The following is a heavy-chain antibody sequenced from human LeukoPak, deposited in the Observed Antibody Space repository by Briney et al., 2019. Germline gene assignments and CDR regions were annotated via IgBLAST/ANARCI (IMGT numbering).Heavy chain of an antibody. CDR3: TGHTYYYGSGSKIDY. CDR2: IRSKAYGGTT. D-gene: IGHD3-10*01. Sequence: GGSLRLSCTASGFTFGDYAMSWVRQAPGKGLEWVGFIRSKAYGGTTEYAASVKGRFTISRDDSKSIAYLQMNSLKTEDTAVYYCTGHTYYYGSGSKIDYWGQGTLVTVSS. V-gene: IGHV3-49*04. J-gene: IGHJ4*02. CDR1: GFTFGDYA.